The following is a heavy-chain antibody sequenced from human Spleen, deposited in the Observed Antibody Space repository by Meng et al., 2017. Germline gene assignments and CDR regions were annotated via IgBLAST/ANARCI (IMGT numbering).Heavy chain of an antibody. V-gene: IGHV4-4*02. CDR1: CGPISSRNW. J-gene: IGHJ4*02. Sequence: ESGPGLVSPSDTLYLLGAVSCGPISSRNWGSWVRQPPGKGLEWIGEIYQSGTTNCSPSPKSLVTISVDTSKNQFSLKLSSVTAADTAVYYCARTLRRADYGHYYFHYWGQGTLVTVSS. CDR3: ARTLRRADYGHYYFHY. D-gene: IGHD4-17*01. CDR2: IYQSGTT.